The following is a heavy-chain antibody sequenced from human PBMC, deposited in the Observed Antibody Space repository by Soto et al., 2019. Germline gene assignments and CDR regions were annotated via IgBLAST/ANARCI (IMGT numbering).Heavy chain of an antibody. J-gene: IGHJ5*02. Sequence: SETLSLSCPVSGGSISSGAYSWSWLRQPPGKGLEWIGYIYHSGSTYYNPSLKSRVTISVDRSKNQFSLKLSSVAAAVTAVYYCARDQGSSGWFDPWGQGTLVTVSS. CDR3: ARDQGSSGWFDP. V-gene: IGHV4-30-2*01. CDR2: IYHSGST. D-gene: IGHD6-6*01. CDR1: GGSISSGAYS.